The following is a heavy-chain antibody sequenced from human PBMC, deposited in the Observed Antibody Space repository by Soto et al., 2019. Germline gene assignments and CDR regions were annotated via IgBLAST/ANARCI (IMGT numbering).Heavy chain of an antibody. CDR1: GGTFSSYA. CDR2: IIPILGIA. J-gene: IGHJ4*02. CDR3: ARSDCSSTSCYLFDY. Sequence: GASVKVSCKGSGGTFSSYAISWVRQAPGQGLEWMGRIIPILGIANYAQKFQGRVTITADKSTSTAYMELSSLRSEDTAVYYCARSDCSSTSCYLFDYWGQGTLVTVSS. D-gene: IGHD2-2*01. V-gene: IGHV1-69*04.